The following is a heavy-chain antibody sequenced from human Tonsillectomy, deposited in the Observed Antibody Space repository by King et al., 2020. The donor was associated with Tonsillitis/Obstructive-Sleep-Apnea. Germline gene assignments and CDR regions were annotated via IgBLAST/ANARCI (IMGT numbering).Heavy chain of an antibody. CDR2: IYYSGST. Sequence: QLQESGPGLVKPSETLSLTCTVSGGSISSYFCSLIRQPPGTGLEWIGYIYYSGSTNYNPSLNSRVTISVDTSKNQCSLTLSSVTAADTAVYYCARGVYGDYDNWFDPWGQGTLVTVSS. CDR3: ARGVYGDYDNWFDP. J-gene: IGHJ5*02. D-gene: IGHD4-17*01. CDR1: GGSISSYF. V-gene: IGHV4-59*01.